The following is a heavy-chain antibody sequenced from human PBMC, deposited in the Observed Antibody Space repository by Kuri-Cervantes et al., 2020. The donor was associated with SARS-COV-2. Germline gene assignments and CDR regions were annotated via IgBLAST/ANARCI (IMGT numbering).Heavy chain of an antibody. CDR2: IIPIFGTA. D-gene: IGHD2-2*02. CDR3: ARDYCSKTNCYIRGMSNYYYGMDA. CDR1: GGTFSSYA. J-gene: IGHJ6*02. Sequence: SVKVSCKASGGTFSSYAISWVRQAPGQGLEWMGGIIPIFGTANYAQKFQGRVTITADESTSTAYMEPSSLRSEDTAVYYCARDYCSKTNCYIRGMSNYYYGMDAWGQGTTVTVSS. V-gene: IGHV1-69*13.